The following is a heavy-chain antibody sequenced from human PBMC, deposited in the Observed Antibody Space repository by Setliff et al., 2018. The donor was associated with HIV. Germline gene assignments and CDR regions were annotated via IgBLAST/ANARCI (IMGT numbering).Heavy chain of an antibody. J-gene: IGHJ5*02. V-gene: IGHV1-2*02. CDR2: INPNSGDT. CDR1: GYTFTDYY. D-gene: IGHD5-12*01. CDR3: ARAHFLVAMTRNWFDP. Sequence: ASVKVSCKASGYTFTDYYLHWVRQGPGQGLEWMGWINPNSGDTNYTQKFQGRVIMTRDTSTNTAYMELIRPRFDDTAVYFCARAHFLVAMTRNWFDPWGQGTLVTVSS.